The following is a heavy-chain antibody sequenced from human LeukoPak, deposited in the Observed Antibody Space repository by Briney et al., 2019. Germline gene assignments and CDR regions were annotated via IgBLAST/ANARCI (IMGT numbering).Heavy chain of an antibody. Sequence: SETLSLTCFVSGGSISSYYWSWIRQPPGKGLEWIGYIYYSGSTNYNPSLKSRVTTSVDTSKNQFSLRLSSVTAADTAVYYCARVIAVTGAFNAFDIWGQGTMVTVSS. D-gene: IGHD6-19*01. CDR2: IYYSGST. J-gene: IGHJ3*02. CDR1: GGSISSYY. V-gene: IGHV4-59*01. CDR3: ARVIAVTGAFNAFDI.